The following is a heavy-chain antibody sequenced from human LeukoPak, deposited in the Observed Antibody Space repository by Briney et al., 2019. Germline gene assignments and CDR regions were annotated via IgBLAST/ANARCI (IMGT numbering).Heavy chain of an antibody. Sequence: SETLSLTCTVSGGSMSSRSHYWGWIRQPPGKGLEWIGSIDYSGSTYYNPSLGSRVIISVDTSKNQFSLKLTSVTAADTAVYYCARHMVWITNFYYYMDVWGKGTTVTVSS. CDR3: ARHMVWITNFYYYMDV. D-gene: IGHD3-10*01. V-gene: IGHV4-39*01. CDR2: IDYSGST. CDR1: GGSMSSRSHY. J-gene: IGHJ6*03.